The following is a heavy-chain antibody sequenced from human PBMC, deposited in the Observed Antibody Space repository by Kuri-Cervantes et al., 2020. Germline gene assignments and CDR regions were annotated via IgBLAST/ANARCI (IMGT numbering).Heavy chain of an antibody. V-gene: IGHV3-9*01. D-gene: IGHD2-15*01. Sequence: GGSLRLSCAASGFTFDDYAMHWVRQAPGKGLEWVSGISWNSGSIGYADSVKGRFTISRDNAKNSLYLQMNSLRAEDTAVYYCARGLRAYCSVISCYQFAYWGQGTLVTVSS. CDR3: ARGLRAYCSVISCYQFAY. J-gene: IGHJ4*02. CDR1: GFTFDDYA. CDR2: ISWNSGSI.